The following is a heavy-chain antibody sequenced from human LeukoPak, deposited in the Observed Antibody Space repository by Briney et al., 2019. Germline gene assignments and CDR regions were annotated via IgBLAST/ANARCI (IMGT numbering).Heavy chain of an antibody. D-gene: IGHD4-17*01. CDR1: GGSINNYY. V-gene: IGHV4-59*01. J-gene: IGHJ4*02. Sequence: SETLSLTCTVSGGSINNYYWSWIRQPPGKGLEWIGYIFYRGSTNYNPSLKSRVTFSVDTSENQFSLKLNSVTAADTAVYYCARGGDYGDLRYFDYWGQGTLVTVSS. CDR3: ARGGDYGDLRYFDY. CDR2: IFYRGST.